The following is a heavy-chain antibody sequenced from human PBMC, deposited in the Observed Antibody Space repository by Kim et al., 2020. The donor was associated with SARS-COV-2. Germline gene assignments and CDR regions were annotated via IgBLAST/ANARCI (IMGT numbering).Heavy chain of an antibody. CDR3: ARDWI. D-gene: IGHD2-2*03. Sequence: IYSGGSTYYADSVKGRFTISRHNSKNTLYLQMNSLRAEDTAVYYCARDWIWGQGTLVTVSS. CDR2: IYSGGST. J-gene: IGHJ4*02. V-gene: IGHV3-53*04.